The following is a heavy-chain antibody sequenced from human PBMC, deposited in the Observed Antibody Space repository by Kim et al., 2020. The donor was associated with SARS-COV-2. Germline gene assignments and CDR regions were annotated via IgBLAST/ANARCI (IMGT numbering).Heavy chain of an antibody. CDR1: GYTFTRYG. Sequence: ASVKVSCKTSGYTFTRYGIHWVRQAPGQRLEWMGWIDAGSENTKYSQKFQGRVTLTRDTSATTAYLELSSLTSEDTAVYYCTKDVAVRNNWFDPWGQGTLVTVSS. J-gene: IGHJ5*02. V-gene: IGHV1-3*01. D-gene: IGHD2-21*01. CDR2: IDAGSENT. CDR3: TKDVAVRNNWFDP.